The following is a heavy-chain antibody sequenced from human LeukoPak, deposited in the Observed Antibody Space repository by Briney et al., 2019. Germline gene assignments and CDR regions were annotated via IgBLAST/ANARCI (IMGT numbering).Heavy chain of an antibody. D-gene: IGHD2-15*01. CDR3: ARDAYSGGSCYAY. Sequence: GGSLRLSCAVSGFTFSSYWLSWVRQAPGKGLEWVANIDQDGSEKYYVDSLEGRFTISRDNAKNSLFLQMNSLRAEDTAVYYCARDAYSGGSCYAYWGQGTLVIVSS. CDR1: GFTFSSYW. CDR2: IDQDGSEK. J-gene: IGHJ4*02. V-gene: IGHV3-7*01.